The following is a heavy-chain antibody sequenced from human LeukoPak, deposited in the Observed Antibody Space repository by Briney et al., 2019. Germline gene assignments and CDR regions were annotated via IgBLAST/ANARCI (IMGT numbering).Heavy chain of an antibody. CDR1: GYSFTSYW. J-gene: IGHJ4*02. Sequence: GESLKISCKGSGYSFTSYWIGWVRQMPGKGLEWMGIIYPGDSDTRYSPSFQGQVTISADKSISTAYLQWSSLKASDTAMYYCARVVSYYDILTGSTVGYYFDYWGQGTLVTVSS. CDR2: IYPGDSDT. V-gene: IGHV5-51*01. D-gene: IGHD3-9*01. CDR3: ARVVSYYDILTGSTVGYYFDY.